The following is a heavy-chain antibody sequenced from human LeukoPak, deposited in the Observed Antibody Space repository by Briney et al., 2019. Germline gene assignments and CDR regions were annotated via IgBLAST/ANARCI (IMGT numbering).Heavy chain of an antibody. D-gene: IGHD6-6*01. J-gene: IGHJ4*02. CDR2: ISYDGSNK. V-gene: IGHV3-30*04. CDR3: ARDRSEYSSSPGHY. Sequence: GGSLRLSCAASGFTFSSYAMNWVRQAPGKGLEWVAVISYDGSNKYYADSVKGRFTISRDNSKNTLYLQMNSLRAEDTAVYYCARDRSEYSSSPGHYWGQGTLVTVSS. CDR1: GFTFSSYA.